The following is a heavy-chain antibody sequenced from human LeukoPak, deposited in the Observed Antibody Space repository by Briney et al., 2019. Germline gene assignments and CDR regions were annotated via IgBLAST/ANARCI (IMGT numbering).Heavy chain of an antibody. CDR3: ARDRGGYEPYYFDY. Sequence: SGRSSAKPLETTFTAYYINWWGQPPGQGLRGRGWINPNSGGTNYAQKFQGRVTMTRDTSISTAYMELSRLRSDDTAVYYCARDRGGYEPYYFDYWGQGTLVTVSS. CDR2: INPNSGGT. V-gene: IGHV1-2*02. D-gene: IGHD5-12*01. J-gene: IGHJ4*02. CDR1: ETTFTAYY.